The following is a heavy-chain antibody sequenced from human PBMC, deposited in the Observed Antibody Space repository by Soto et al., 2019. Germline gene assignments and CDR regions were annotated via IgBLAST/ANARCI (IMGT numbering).Heavy chain of an antibody. CDR3: ARHHDS. J-gene: IGHJ4*02. CDR2: IYYSGST. CDR1: GGSISSYY. V-gene: IGHV4-59*08. Sequence: QVQLQESGPGLVKPSETLSLTCTVSGGSISSYYWSWIRQPPGKGLEWIGYIYYSGSTNYNPSLKSRVTRSVDTSKNQFSLKRSSVTAADTAVDYCARHHDSWGQGTLVTVSS.